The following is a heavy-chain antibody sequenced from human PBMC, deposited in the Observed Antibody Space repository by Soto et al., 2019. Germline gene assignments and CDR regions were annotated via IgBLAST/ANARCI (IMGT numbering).Heavy chain of an antibody. CDR2: IYHSGST. CDR1: GGSISSSNW. CDR3: AASRQYSSGPSGFDY. Sequence: SETLSLTCAVSGGSISSSNWWSWVRQPPGKGLEWIGEIYHSGSTNYNPSLKSRVTISVDKSKNQFSLKLSSVTAADTAVYYCAASRQYSSGPSGFDYWGQGTLVTVSS. D-gene: IGHD6-19*01. J-gene: IGHJ4*02. V-gene: IGHV4-4*02.